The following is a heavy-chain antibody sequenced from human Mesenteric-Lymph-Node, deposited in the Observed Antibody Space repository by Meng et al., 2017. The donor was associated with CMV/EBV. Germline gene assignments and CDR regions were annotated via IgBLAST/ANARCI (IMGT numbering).Heavy chain of an antibody. Sequence: GGSLRLSCAASGFTFSTYRMSWVRQAPGKGLEWVSRIRDTDGTKSYADSVKGRFTISRDNAKLYLQMNSLRAEDTAVYYCARVWEIAARPNDYWGQGTLVTVSS. CDR1: GFTFSTYR. CDR2: IRDTDGTK. CDR3: ARVWEIAARPNDY. D-gene: IGHD6-6*01. V-gene: IGHV3-23*01. J-gene: IGHJ4*02.